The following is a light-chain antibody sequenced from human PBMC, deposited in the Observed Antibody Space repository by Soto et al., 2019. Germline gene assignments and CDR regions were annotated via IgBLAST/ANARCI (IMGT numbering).Light chain of an antibody. Sequence: AIQLTQSPSSLSASVGDRVTITCRASQGISSALAWYQQKPGKAPKLLIYDASSLESGVPSRFSGSGSGTDFTLTISSLQPEDFASYYCQQFNNAPTFGGGNKVEIK. CDR2: DAS. CDR3: QQFNNAPT. CDR1: QGISSA. V-gene: IGKV1D-13*01. J-gene: IGKJ4*01.